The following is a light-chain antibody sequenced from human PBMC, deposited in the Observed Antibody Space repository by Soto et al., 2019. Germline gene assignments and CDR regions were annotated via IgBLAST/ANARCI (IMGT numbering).Light chain of an antibody. V-gene: IGLV3-21*02. CDR1: NIGSKS. CDR3: QVWDSYSDHVV. Sequence: SYELTQPPSVSVAPGQTARITCGESNIGSKSVHWYQQKPGQAPVLVVSHDSDRPSGIPERFSGSNSGNTATLTISRVDAWDEADYFCQVWDSYSDHVVFGGGTKLTVL. CDR2: HDS. J-gene: IGLJ3*02.